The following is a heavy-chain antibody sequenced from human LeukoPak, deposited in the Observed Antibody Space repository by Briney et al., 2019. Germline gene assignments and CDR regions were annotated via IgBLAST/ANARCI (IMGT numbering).Heavy chain of an antibody. J-gene: IGHJ6*04. CDR2: FHPEDGET. CDR3: ATSNDGSGAYYYYGMDV. CDR1: GYTLTELS. Sequence: EASVKVSCKVSGYTLTELSMHWVRQAPGKGLEWMGGFHPEDGETIYAQKFQGRVTMTEDTYTDTAYMELSSLRSEDTAVYYCATSNDGSGAYYYYGMDVWGKGTTVTVSS. D-gene: IGHD3-10*01. V-gene: IGHV1-24*01.